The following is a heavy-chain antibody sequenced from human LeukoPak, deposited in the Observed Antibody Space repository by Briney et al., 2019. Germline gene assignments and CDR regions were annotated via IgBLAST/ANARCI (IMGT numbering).Heavy chain of an antibody. CDR1: GYSFINFG. D-gene: IGHD3-10*01. J-gene: IGHJ3*02. V-gene: IGHV1-18*01. Sequence: GASVRVSCKASGYSFINFGITWVRQAPGQGLEWMGWISAYNGNTNYAQKLQGRVTMTTDTSTSTAYMELRSLRSDDTAVYYCAREYYYGSGSYSPLDAFDIWGQGTMVTVSS. CDR3: AREYYYGSGSYSPLDAFDI. CDR2: ISAYNGNT.